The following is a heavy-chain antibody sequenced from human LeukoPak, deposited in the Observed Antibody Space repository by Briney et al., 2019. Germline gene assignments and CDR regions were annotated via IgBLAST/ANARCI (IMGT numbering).Heavy chain of an antibody. CDR1: GGSISSYY. D-gene: IGHD3-22*01. CDR3: ARDLVNYYDSSGYYPRGDRRYFDL. V-gene: IGHV4-59*01. CDR2: IYYSGST. Sequence: PSETLSLTCTVSGGSISSYYWSWIRQPPGKGLEWIGYIYYSGSTNYNPSLKSRVTISVDTSKNQFSLKLSSVTAADTAVYYCARDLVNYYDSSGYYPRGDRRYFDLWGRGTLVTVSS. J-gene: IGHJ2*01.